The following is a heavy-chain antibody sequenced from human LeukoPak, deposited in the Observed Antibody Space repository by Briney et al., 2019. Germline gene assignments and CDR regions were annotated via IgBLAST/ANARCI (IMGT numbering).Heavy chain of an antibody. Sequence: ATVKVSSKASGYTFTGYYMHWVRQAPGQGLEWMGLNNPNSGGTNYAQKFQGRVTMTRDTSISTAYMELSRLRSDDTAVYYCARAWHGEDYWGQGTLVTVSS. J-gene: IGHJ4*02. V-gene: IGHV1-2*02. CDR1: GYTFTGYY. CDR2: NNPNSGGT. CDR3: ARAWHGEDY.